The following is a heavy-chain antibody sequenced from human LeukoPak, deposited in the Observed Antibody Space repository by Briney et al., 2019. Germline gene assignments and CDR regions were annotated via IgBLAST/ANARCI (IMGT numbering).Heavy chain of an antibody. J-gene: IGHJ6*03. CDR3: ARRAPNFQFHYYMDV. CDR2: INHSGST. V-gene: IGHV4-59*08. D-gene: IGHD2-8*01. CDR1: GGSIINNY. Sequence: SETLSLTCAVSGGSIINNYWSWIRQPPGKGLDSIGYINHSGSTNYNPSLKSRVTISVDTSKNQFYLKLNSVTAADTAVHYCARRAPNFQFHYYMDVWGKGATVTVSS.